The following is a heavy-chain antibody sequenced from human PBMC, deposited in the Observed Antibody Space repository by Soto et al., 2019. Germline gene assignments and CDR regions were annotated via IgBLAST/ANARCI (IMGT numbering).Heavy chain of an antibody. CDR2: ISHDGINK. Sequence: QVRLVESGGGVVQPGRSLRLSCTASGFSFSSYAMYWFRQPPGKGLEWVAVISHDGINKHYADSVKGRVTVSRDNSHHSLDLQLNSLRGEDTAMYYCARDRYSSDYFVKWFEPWGQGPLATVSS. CDR3: ARDRYSSDYFVKWFEP. J-gene: IGHJ5*02. D-gene: IGHD6-19*01. CDR1: GFSFSSYA. V-gene: IGHV3-30-3*01.